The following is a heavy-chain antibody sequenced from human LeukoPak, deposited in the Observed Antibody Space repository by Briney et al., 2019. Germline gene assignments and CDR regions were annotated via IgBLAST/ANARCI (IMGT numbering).Heavy chain of an antibody. Sequence: GGSLRLSCAASGFTFRTYKMNWVRQAPGKGREWVSYISSSGDSIYYADSVKGRFTVSRDNAKNPLYLQMNSLRAEDTAVYFCAGGGWGTTDNWLDPWGQGTLVIVSS. CDR2: ISSSGDSI. V-gene: IGHV3-48*03. D-gene: IGHD2-2*01. CDR3: AGGGWGTTDNWLDP. CDR1: GFTFRTYK. J-gene: IGHJ5*02.